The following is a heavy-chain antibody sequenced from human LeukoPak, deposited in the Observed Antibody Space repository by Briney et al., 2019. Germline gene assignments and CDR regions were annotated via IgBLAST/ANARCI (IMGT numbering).Heavy chain of an antibody. J-gene: IGHJ4*02. D-gene: IGHD6-13*01. CDR2: ISSSSSYI. CDR1: GFTFSSYS. Sequence: PGGSLRLSCAASGFTFSSYSMNWVRQAPGKGLEWVSSISSSSSYIYYADSVEGRFTISRDNAKNSLYLRMNSLGAEDTAVYYCARDLGSSRYVGTDYWGQGTLVTVSS. CDR3: ARDLGSSRYVGTDY. V-gene: IGHV3-21*01.